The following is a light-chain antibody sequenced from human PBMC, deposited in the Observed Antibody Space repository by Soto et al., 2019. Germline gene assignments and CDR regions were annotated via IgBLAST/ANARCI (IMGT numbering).Light chain of an antibody. CDR2: EVN. J-gene: IGLJ3*02. CDR3: CSSVGSPNGV. CDR1: SSDVGGYDR. V-gene: IGLV2-23*02. Sequence: QSALTQPASVSGSPGQSIAISCTGTSSDVGGYDRVSWYQQHPDKAPTLMIYEVNKRPSGVSSRVSGSKSGNTASLTISGLQAEDEADYYCCSSVGSPNGVFGGGTKLTVL.